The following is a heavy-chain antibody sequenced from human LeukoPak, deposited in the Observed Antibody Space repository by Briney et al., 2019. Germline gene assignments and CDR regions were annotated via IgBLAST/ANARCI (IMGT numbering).Heavy chain of an antibody. CDR2: IIPIFGTA. D-gene: IGHD3-10*01. CDR3: ASPINGSGRSTLGY. Sequence: ASVKVSCKASGGTFSSYAISWVRQAPGQGLEWLGGIIPIFGTANYAQKFQGRVTITADESTSTAYMELSSLRSEDTAVYYCASPINGSGRSTLGYWGQGTLVTVSS. J-gene: IGHJ4*02. CDR1: GGTFSSYA. V-gene: IGHV1-69*13.